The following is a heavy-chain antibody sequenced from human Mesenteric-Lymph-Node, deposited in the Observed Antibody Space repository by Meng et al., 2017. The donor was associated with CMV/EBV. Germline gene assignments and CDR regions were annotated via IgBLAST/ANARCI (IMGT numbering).Heavy chain of an antibody. V-gene: IGHV2-5*02. CDR3: AHSLTQLLPYFDY. D-gene: IGHD1-1*01. Sequence: FSGFSLSSSGVSVGWIRQPPGKALEWLAVIYWDDDRRYSPSLSRRLTITRDTSKNQVVLKMTNMDPVDTATYYCAHSLTQLLPYFDYWGQGFLVTLL. CDR2: IYWDDDR. J-gene: IGHJ4*02. CDR1: GFSLSSSGVS.